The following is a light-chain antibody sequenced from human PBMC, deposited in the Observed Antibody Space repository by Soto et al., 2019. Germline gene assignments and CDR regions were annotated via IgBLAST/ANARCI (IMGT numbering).Light chain of an antibody. J-gene: IGKJ5*01. Sequence: IQMTQSPSSLSASVGDRVTITCRASQSISSYLNWYQQKPGKAPKLLMYAASSLQSGVPSRFSGSGSGTDSILTISSLQPEDFATYYCQQSYSTPITFGQGTRLEIK. CDR3: QQSYSTPIT. CDR2: AAS. CDR1: QSISSY. V-gene: IGKV1-39*01.